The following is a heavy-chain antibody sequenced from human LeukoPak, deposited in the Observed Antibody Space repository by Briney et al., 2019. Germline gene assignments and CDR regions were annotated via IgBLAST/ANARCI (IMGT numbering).Heavy chain of an antibody. CDR3: ASLGPDYGDYGRWFDP. CDR2: IYSSGST. Sequence: PSETLSLTCTVSGGSISSGSYYWGWIRQPPGKGLEWIGSIYSSGSTYYNPSLKSRVTISVDTSKNQFSLKLSSVTAADTAVYYCASLGPDYGDYGRWFDPWGQGTLVTVSS. V-gene: IGHV4-39*01. D-gene: IGHD4-17*01. J-gene: IGHJ5*02. CDR1: GGSISSGSYY.